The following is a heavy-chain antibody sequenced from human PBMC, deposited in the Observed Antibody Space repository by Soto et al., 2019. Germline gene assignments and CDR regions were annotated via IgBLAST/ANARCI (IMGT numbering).Heavy chain of an antibody. CDR3: AMMEYYDSSGYYHNWFDP. CDR1: GYTFTSYG. J-gene: IGHJ5*02. V-gene: IGHV1-18*01. D-gene: IGHD3-22*01. Sequence: ASVKVSCKASGYTFTSYGISWVRQAPGQGLEWMGWISAYNGNTNYAQKLQGRVTMTTDTSTSTAYMELRSLRSDDTAVYYCAMMEYYDSSGYYHNWFDPWGQGTLVTVSS. CDR2: ISAYNGNT.